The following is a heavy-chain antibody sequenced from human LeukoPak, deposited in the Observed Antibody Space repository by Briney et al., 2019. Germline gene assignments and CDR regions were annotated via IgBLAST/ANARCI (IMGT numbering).Heavy chain of an antibody. V-gene: IGHV4-59*08. D-gene: IGHD2-2*01. Sequence: NPSETLSLTCTVSGGSISSYYWSWIRQPPGKGLEWIGYIYYSGSTNYNPSLKSRVTISGDTSKNQFSLKLNSVTAADTAVYYCARLPGYCSSTSCPGGGYYYYYGMDVWGQGTTVTVSS. CDR1: GGSISSYY. CDR2: IYYSGST. CDR3: ARLPGYCSSTSCPGGGYYYYYGMDV. J-gene: IGHJ6*02.